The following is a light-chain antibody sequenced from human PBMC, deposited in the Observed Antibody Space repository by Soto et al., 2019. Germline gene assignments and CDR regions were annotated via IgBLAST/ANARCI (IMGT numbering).Light chain of an antibody. CDR3: SSYTSSSTL. Sequence: QSALTQPASVSGSPGQSITISCTGTSSDVGDYNYVSWYQQHPGKAPKLMIYDVSNRPSGVSKRLSGSKSGNTASLTISGCQAEDEGEYYCSSYTSSSTLFGGGTKLTVL. CDR2: DVS. J-gene: IGLJ2*01. V-gene: IGLV2-14*01. CDR1: SSDVGDYNY.